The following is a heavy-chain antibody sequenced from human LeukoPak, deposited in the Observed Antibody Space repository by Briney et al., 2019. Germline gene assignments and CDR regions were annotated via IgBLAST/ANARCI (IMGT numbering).Heavy chain of an antibody. Sequence: ASVKVSCKASGYTFTGYYMHWVRQAPGQGLEWMGWINPNSGGTNYAQKFQGRVTMTRDTSISTAYMELSRLRSDDTAVYYCARDRYGRDGYNWNYWGQGTLVTVSS. CDR1: GYTFTGYY. CDR2: INPNSGGT. CDR3: ARDRYGRDGYNWNY. D-gene: IGHD5-24*01. J-gene: IGHJ4*02. V-gene: IGHV1-2*02.